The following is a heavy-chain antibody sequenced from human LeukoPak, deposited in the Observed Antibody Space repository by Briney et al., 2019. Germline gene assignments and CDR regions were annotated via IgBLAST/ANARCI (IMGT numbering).Heavy chain of an antibody. CDR1: GITFSPFA. D-gene: IGHD5-12*01. CDR3: AKGHSGYGTGFDL. J-gene: IGHJ4*02. V-gene: IGHV3-23*01. Sequence: GGSLRLSCAASGITFSPFAMTWVRQAPGRGLECVSVISGGADRTYYAGSVKGRFAISRDNSKNTLYLQINSLRAEDTAVYYCAKGHSGYGTGFDLWGQGTLVTVSS. CDR2: ISGGADRT.